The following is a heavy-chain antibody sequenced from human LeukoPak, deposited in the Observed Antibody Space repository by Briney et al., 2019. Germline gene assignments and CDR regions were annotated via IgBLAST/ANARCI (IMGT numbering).Heavy chain of an antibody. CDR2: ISSSSSYI. CDR3: ARDTPLSSSWLYYYYYMDV. J-gene: IGHJ6*03. D-gene: IGHD6-13*01. CDR1: GFTFSSYS. Sequence: GGSLRLSCAASGFTFSSYSMNWVRQAPGKGLEKVSSISSSSSYIYYADSVKGRFTISRDNAKNSLYLQMNSLRAEDTAVYYCARDTPLSSSWLYYYYYMDVWGKGTTVTVSS. V-gene: IGHV3-21*01.